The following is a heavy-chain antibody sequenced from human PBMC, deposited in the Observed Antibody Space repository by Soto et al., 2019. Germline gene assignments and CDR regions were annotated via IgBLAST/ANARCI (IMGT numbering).Heavy chain of an antibody. CDR1: GYTFTSYA. CDR2: INAGNGNT. V-gene: IGHV1-3*01. J-gene: IGHJ4*02. D-gene: IGHD6-6*01. CDR3: SRDLRSPPRYSSSSLDY. Sequence: ASVKVSCKASGYTFTSYAMHWVRQAPGQRLEWMGWINAGNGNTKYSQKFQGRVTITRDTSASTANMELSSLRSEDTAVYFFSRDLRSPPRYSSSSLDYWGQGTLVTVSS.